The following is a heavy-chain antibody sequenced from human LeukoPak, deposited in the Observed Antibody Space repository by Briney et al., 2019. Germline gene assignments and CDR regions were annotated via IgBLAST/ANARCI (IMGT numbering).Heavy chain of an antibody. CDR1: GLTFSRYW. Sequence: PGGSLRLSCAASGLTFSRYWMTWFRQAPGKGLEWVANIKQDGSEKYYVDSVKGRFTISRDNAKNSLYLQMNSLRAEDTAVYYCARDLWIQLWFDYWGQGTLVTVSS. CDR3: ARDLWIQLWFDY. J-gene: IGHJ4*02. CDR2: IKQDGSEK. V-gene: IGHV3-7*03. D-gene: IGHD5-18*01.